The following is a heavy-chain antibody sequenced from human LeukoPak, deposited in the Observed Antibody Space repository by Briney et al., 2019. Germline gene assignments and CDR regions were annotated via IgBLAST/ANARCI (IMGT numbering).Heavy chain of an antibody. CDR3: ARAAGHDILTGSLLY. CDR2: ISDSGGSA. D-gene: IGHD3-9*01. CDR1: GFTFNTYA. Sequence: GGSLRLSCAASGFTFNTYAMSWVRQAPGKGLEWVSAISDSGGSAYYADSVKGRFTISRDNAKNSLYLQMNSLRAEDTAVYYCARAAGHDILTGSLLYWGQGTLVTVSS. V-gene: IGHV3-23*01. J-gene: IGHJ4*02.